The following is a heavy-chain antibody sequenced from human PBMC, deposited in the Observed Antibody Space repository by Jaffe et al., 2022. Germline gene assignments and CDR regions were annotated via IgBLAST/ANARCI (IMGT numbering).Heavy chain of an antibody. Sequence: QVQLVESGGGVVQPGGSLRLSCAASGFTFSSYGMHWVRQAPGKGLEWVAFIRYDGSNKYYADSVKGRFTISRDNSKNTLYLQMNSLRAEDTAVYYCAKDLGIWEPEYYMDVWGKGTTVTVSS. J-gene: IGHJ6*03. CDR2: IRYDGSNK. V-gene: IGHV3-30*02. CDR1: GFTFSSYG. D-gene: IGHD1-26*01. CDR3: AKDLGIWEPEYYMDV.